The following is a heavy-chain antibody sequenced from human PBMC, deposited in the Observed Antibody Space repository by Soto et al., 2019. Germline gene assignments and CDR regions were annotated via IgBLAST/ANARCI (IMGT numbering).Heavy chain of an antibody. CDR1: GGSISSYY. CDR3: ARANAVAAPQFDY. CDR2: IYYSGST. J-gene: IGHJ4*02. Sequence: PETLSLTCTVSGGSISSYYWSWIRQPPGKGLEWIGYIYYSGSTNYNPSLKSRVTISVDTSKNQFSLKLSSVTAADTAVYYCARANAVAAPQFDYWGQGTLVTVSS. V-gene: IGHV4-59*01. D-gene: IGHD6-19*01.